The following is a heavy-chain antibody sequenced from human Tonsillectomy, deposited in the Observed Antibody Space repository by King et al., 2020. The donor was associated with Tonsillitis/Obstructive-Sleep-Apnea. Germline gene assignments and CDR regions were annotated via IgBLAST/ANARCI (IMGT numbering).Heavy chain of an antibody. CDR1: GFTFKSYW. J-gene: IGHJ4*02. CDR3: ARDPGAFYYVYYYFDY. V-gene: IGHV3-7*03. Sequence: VQLVESGGGLVQPGGSLRLSCAASGFTFKSYWMSWVRQAPGKGLEWVANIKQDGSETYYVDSVKGRFTISRDNTKNSLSLKMNGLRAEDTAVYYCARDPGAFYYVYYYFDYWGQGTLVTVSS. CDR2: IKQDGSET. D-gene: IGHD3-16*01.